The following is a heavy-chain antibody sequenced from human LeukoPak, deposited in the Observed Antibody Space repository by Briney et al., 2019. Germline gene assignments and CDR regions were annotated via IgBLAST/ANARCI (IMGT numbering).Heavy chain of an antibody. CDR2: INTNTGNP. Sequence: ASVKVSCKASGYTFTSYAMNWVRQAPGQGLEWMGWINTNTGNPTYAQGFTGRFVFSLDTSVSTAYLQISSLKAEDTAVYYCARFPMVRGVGQGAFDYWGQGTLVTVSS. D-gene: IGHD3-10*01. CDR1: GYTFTSYA. CDR3: ARFPMVRGVGQGAFDY. J-gene: IGHJ4*02. V-gene: IGHV7-4-1*02.